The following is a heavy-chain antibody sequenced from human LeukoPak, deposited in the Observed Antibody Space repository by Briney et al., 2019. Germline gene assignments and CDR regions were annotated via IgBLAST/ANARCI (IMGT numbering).Heavy chain of an antibody. CDR1: GGTFSSYA. D-gene: IGHD3-22*01. CDR3: ARTHDSSGYYPARFDY. J-gene: IGHJ4*02. V-gene: IGHV1-69*05. Sequence: GASVKVSCKASGGTFSSYAISWVRQAPGRGLEWMGGIIPIFGTANYAQKFQGRVTITTDESTSTAYMELCSLRSEDTAVYYCARTHDSSGYYPARFDYWGQGTLVTVSS. CDR2: IIPIFGTA.